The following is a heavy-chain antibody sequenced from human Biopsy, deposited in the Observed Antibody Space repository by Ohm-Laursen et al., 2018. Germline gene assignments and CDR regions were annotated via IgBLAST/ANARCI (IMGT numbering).Heavy chain of an antibody. V-gene: IGHV1-2*02. J-gene: IGHJ4*02. D-gene: IGHD2-8*01. CDR2: INCKTGAP. Sequence: GATVKISCKVSSYTFTDYNIHWMRQAPGQGLEWLGYINCKTGAPNYAQKFQGTVTMTRDTSISTAYLALGSLRSAVTAIYYCARDPLNGHKHFDYWGQGSLVTVSS. CDR1: SYTFTDYN. CDR3: ARDPLNGHKHFDY.